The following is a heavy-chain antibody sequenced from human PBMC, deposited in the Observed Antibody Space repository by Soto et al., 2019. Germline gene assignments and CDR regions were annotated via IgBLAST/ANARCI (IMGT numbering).Heavy chain of an antibody. J-gene: IGHJ6*02. V-gene: IGHV1-46*01. Sequence: QVQLVQSGAEVKKPGASVKVSCKASGYTFTSYYMHWVRQAPGQGLEWMGIINPSGGSTSYAQKCQGRATLTRDTATSTGYIELSRLRSEDTAVYYCARGYGYNLSRYYYYGMDVWGQGTTVTVSS. CDR1: GYTFTSYY. D-gene: IGHD5-12*01. CDR3: ARGYGYNLSRYYYYGMDV. CDR2: INPSGGST.